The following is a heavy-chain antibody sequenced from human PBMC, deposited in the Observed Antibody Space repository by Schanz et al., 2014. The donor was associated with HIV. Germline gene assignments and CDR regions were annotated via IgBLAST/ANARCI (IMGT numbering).Heavy chain of an antibody. J-gene: IGHJ4*02. CDR3: ARGFQGFDY. CDR1: GFSFRTFG. V-gene: IGHV3-33*01. CDR2: IYYDGTNK. Sequence: QVQLVESGGGVVQPGRSLRLSCVASGFSFRTFGMHWVRQAPGKGLEWVALIYYDGTNKYYTDSVKGRFTISRDNSKNTLYLQMNSLRAEDTSVYCCARGFQGFDYWGQGTLVTVSS. D-gene: IGHD3-10*01.